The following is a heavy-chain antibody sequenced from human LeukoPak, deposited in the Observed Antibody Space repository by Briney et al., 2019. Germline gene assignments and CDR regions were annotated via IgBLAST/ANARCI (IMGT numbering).Heavy chain of an antibody. D-gene: IGHD2-2*01. CDR2: IYYSGST. J-gene: IGHJ3*02. Sequence: SETLSLTCTVSGGSFSSSSYSWGWIRQPPGKGLERIGSIYYSGSTYYNPSLKRLVTISVDTSKHQSSLKLSSVTAADTAVYYCARSDCSSTSCYAFDIWGQGTMVTVSS. CDR3: ARSDCSSTSCYAFDI. CDR1: GGSFSSSSYS. V-gene: IGHV4-39*01.